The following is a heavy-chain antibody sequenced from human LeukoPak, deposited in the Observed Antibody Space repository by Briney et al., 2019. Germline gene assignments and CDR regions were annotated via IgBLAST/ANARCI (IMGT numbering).Heavy chain of an antibody. J-gene: IGHJ4*02. CDR1: GGSFSGYY. Sequence: SETLSLTCAVYGGSFSGYYWSWIRQPPGKGLEWIGEINHSGSTNYNPSLKSRVTISVDTSKNQFSLKLSSVTAADTAVYYCAGSSGYHRGDYWGQGTLVTVSS. CDR3: AGSSGYHRGDY. V-gene: IGHV4-34*01. D-gene: IGHD3-22*01. CDR2: INHSGST.